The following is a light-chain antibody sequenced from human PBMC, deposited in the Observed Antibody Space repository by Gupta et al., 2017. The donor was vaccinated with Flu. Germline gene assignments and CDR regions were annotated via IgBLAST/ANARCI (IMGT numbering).Light chain of an antibody. CDR3: SSYASGSTLL. V-gene: IGLV2-14*01. Sequence: QSALTQPASVSGSPGQSITISCTGTSSDVGNYNYVSWYQQHPGKPPKLMIYEVNNRPSGVSNRFSGSKSGNTASLTXSXLQTEDXADYYCSSYASGSTLLFGGGTRLTVL. CDR2: EVN. J-gene: IGLJ2*01. CDR1: SSDVGNYNY.